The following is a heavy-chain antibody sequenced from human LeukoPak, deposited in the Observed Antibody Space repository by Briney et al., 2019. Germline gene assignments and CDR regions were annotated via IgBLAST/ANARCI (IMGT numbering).Heavy chain of an antibody. CDR3: GRDNGGGRTPIDY. CDR1: GFSFRSFS. V-gene: IGHV3-48*02. D-gene: IGHD2-8*01. CDR2: ISSSSSTI. Sequence: GGSPRLSCAASGFSFRSFSMNLVRQAPGPGLEWVSYISSSSSTIYYADSVKGRFTISRDNAKNSLYLQMNSLRDDDTAVYYCGRDNGGGRTPIDYWGQGTLVTVSS. J-gene: IGHJ4*02.